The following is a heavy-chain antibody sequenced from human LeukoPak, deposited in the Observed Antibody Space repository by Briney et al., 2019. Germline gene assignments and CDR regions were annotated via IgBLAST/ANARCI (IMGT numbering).Heavy chain of an antibody. CDR3: ARGDITGYSSGWYNWFDP. CDR1: GGSFSGYY. V-gene: IGHV4-34*01. CDR2: INHSGST. D-gene: IGHD6-19*01. Sequence: SETLSLTXAVYGGSFSGYYWSWIRQPPGKGLEWIGEINHSGSTNYNPSLKSRVTISVDTSKNQFSLKLSSVTAADTAVYYCARGDITGYSSGWYNWFDPWGQGTLVTVSS. J-gene: IGHJ5*02.